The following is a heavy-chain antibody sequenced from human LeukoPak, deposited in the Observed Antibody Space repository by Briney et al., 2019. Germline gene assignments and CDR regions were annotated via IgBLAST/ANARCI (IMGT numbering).Heavy chain of an antibody. CDR3: ARDGSGWYVNYYGMDV. CDR2: ISGSGGST. V-gene: IGHV3-11*04. CDR1: GGSFSGYY. Sequence: LSLTCAVYGGSFSGYYWSWIRQPPGKGLEWVSAISGSGGSTYYADSVKGRFTISRDNAKNSLYLQMNSLRAEDTAVYYCARDGSGWYVNYYGMDVWGQGTTVTVSS. J-gene: IGHJ6*02. D-gene: IGHD6-19*01.